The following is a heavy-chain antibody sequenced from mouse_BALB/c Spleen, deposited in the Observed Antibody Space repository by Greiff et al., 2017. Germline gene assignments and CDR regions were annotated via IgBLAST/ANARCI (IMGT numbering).Heavy chain of an antibody. J-gene: IGHJ4*01. V-gene: IGHV1-63*02. D-gene: IGHD5-1*01. CDR3: ASSSRTFYNAMDY. Sequence: VQLVESGAELVRPGTSVKISCKASGYAFTNYWLGWVKQRPGHGLEWIGNIYPGSGNTYYNEKFKGKATLTADTSSSTAYMQLSSLTSEDSAVYYCASSSRTFYNAMDYWGQGTSVTVSS. CDR2: IYPGSGNT. CDR1: GYAFTNYW.